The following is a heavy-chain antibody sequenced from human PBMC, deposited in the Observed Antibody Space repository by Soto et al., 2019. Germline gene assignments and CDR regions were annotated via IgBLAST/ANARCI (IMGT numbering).Heavy chain of an antibody. V-gene: IGHV3-30*18. D-gene: IGHD3-16*01. J-gene: IGHJ6*02. CDR1: GFAFSGDG. CDR2: ISYDGSNK. CDR3: AKGSGYGYYGMDV. Sequence: PGGSLRLSFAASGFAFSGDGRNWVRQAPGKGLEWVAVISYDGSNKYYADSVKGRFTISRDNSKNTLYLQMNSLRAEDTAVHYSAKGSGYGYYGMDVWGQGTTVTVSS.